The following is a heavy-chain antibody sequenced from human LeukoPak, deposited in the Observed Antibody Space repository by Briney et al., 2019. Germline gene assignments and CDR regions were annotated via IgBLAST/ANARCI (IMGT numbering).Heavy chain of an antibody. CDR2: IDTAGNT. J-gene: IGHJ3*02. V-gene: IGHV3-13*04. Sequence: GSLRLSCAASGFTFSSYDMHWVRPATGKGLEWVSAIDTAGNTIHPRSVRGRFTISRENAKNSLYLQMNNVRAGDTAVYYCARTSKVTSVMDIWGEGTMVTVSS. D-gene: IGHD3-16*01. CDR3: ARTSKVTSVMDI. CDR1: GFTFSSYD.